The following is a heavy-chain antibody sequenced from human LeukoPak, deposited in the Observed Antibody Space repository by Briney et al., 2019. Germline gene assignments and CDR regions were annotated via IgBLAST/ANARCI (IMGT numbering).Heavy chain of an antibody. CDR1: GFKFDDYA. V-gene: IGHV3-20*04. CDR3: VRDYYDSSGHHWGGPSGC. D-gene: IGHD3-22*01. Sequence: GGSLRLSCAASGFKFDDYAMSWVRQAPGKGLEWVSAITWNGGSTDYTDSVKGRFTISRDNAKNSLYLQTTSLRTEDTALYYCVRDYYDSSGHHWGGPSGCWGQGTLVTVSA. CDR2: ITWNGGST. J-gene: IGHJ4*02.